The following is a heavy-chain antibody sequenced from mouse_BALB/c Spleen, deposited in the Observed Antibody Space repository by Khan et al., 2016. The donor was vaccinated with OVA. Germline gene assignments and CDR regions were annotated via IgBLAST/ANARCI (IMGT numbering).Heavy chain of an antibody. J-gene: IGHJ4*01. Sequence: EVNLVESGGGLVKPGGSLKLSCAASGFTFSSYAMSWVRQTPEKRLEWVATISSGGSDTYYPDSVKGRFTISRDNANNTLYLQMSSLRSEDTAMYYCARLYAMDYWGQGTSVTVSS. V-gene: IGHV5-9-3*01. CDR3: ARLYAMDY. CDR2: ISSGGSDT. CDR1: GFTFSSYA.